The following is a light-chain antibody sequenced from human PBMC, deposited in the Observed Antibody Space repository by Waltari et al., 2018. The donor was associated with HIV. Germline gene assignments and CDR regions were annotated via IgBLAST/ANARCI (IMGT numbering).Light chain of an antibody. J-gene: IGLJ3*02. V-gene: IGLV1-47*01. CDR2: RNY. CDR3: VSYDSRLDERL. Sequence: QSVLTQPPSVSGTPGQTVTIHCSGTPSNIETEALYWYQQLPGTAPKLLIYRNYKRPSGVSDRFSCSKSGASASLVISGLRSEDEAHYYCVSYDSRLDERLFGGGTKLTVL. CDR1: PSNIETEA.